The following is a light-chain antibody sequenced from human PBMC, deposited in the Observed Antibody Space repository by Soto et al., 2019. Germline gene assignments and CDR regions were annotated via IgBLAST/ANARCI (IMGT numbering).Light chain of an antibody. J-gene: IGKJ1*01. CDR3: QQYDNLPPWT. CDR2: GAS. Sequence: EIVMTQSPATLSVSPGERATLSCKASQSVGPYLAWYPQKPGQAPRLLIYGASTRATGVPARFSGGGSGTEFTLTISSLQSEEFAIYHCQQYDNLPPWTFGQGTKVEIK. CDR1: QSVGPY. V-gene: IGKV3-15*01.